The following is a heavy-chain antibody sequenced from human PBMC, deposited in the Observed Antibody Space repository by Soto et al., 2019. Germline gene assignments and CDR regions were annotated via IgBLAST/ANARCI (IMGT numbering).Heavy chain of an antibody. D-gene: IGHD3-10*01. V-gene: IGHV4-34*01. Sequence: PXGTLSLTCAVYGGSFSGYYWSWIRQPPGKGLEWIGEINHSGSTNYNPSLKSRVTISVDTSKNQFSLKLSSVTAAETAVYCCASRRSGSNGSGSYYKIHYGMDVWGQGTTVTVSS. CDR3: ASRRSGSNGSGSYYKIHYGMDV. CDR1: GGSFSGYY. J-gene: IGHJ6*02. CDR2: INHSGST.